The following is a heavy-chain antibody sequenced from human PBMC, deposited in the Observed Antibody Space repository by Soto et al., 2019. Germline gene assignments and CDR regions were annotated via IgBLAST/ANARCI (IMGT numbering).Heavy chain of an antibody. D-gene: IGHD6-19*01. J-gene: IGHJ6*02. CDR1: GYTFTGYY. Sequence: SVKVSCKASGYTFTGYYMHWVRQAPGQGLEWMGWINPNSGGTNYAQKFQGRVTMTRDTSISTAYMELSRLRSDDTAVYYCARGGIGQWLVTHYGMDVWGQGTTVTVSS. CDR2: INPNSGGT. CDR3: ARGGIGQWLVTHYGMDV. V-gene: IGHV1-2*02.